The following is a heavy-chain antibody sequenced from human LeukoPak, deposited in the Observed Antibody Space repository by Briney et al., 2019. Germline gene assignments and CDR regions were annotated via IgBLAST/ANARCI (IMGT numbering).Heavy chain of an antibody. J-gene: IGHJ4*02. CDR2: IYYSGGT. Sequence: SETLSLTCTVSGGPISSSNYYWGWIRQPPGKGLEWIGSIYYSGGTYYNPSLKSRVTISVDTSKNQFSLKLSSVTAADTAVYYCARVSLVRGAPDYYFDYWGQGTLVTVSS. CDR3: ARVSLVRGAPDYYFDY. V-gene: IGHV4-39*07. CDR1: GGPISSSNYY. D-gene: IGHD3-10*01.